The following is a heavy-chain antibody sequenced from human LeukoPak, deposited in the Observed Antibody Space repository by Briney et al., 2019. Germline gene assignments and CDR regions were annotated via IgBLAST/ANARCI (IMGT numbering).Heavy chain of an antibody. V-gene: IGHV3-7*01. Sequence: PGGSLRLSCAASGFTFSSDWMSWVRQAPGKGLEWVANIKQKGSEKCYVDSVKGRFTISRDNAKNSLYLQMNRLRAEDTAVYYCARDRGVHCSGGSCYSGWFDPWGQGTLVTVSS. CDR1: GFTFSSDW. CDR2: IKQKGSEK. CDR3: ARDRGVHCSGGSCYSGWFDP. D-gene: IGHD2-15*01. J-gene: IGHJ5*02.